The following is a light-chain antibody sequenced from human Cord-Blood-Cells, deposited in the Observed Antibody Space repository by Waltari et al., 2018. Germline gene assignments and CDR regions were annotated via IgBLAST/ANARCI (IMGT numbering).Light chain of an antibody. V-gene: IGKV3-20*01. J-gene: IGKJ1*01. Sequence: EIVLTQSPGTLSLSPGERATLSCRASQSVSSSYLAWYQQKPGQAPRLLIYGASSRSTGIPDRFRGSGSETDFTLTISRLEPEDFAVYYCQQYGSSRWTFGEGTKVVIK. CDR1: QSVSSSY. CDR2: GAS. CDR3: QQYGSSRWT.